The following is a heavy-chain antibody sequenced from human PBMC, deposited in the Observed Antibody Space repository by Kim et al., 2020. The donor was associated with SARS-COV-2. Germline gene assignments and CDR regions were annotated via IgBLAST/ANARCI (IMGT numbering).Heavy chain of an antibody. CDR1: GFTFSNYH. D-gene: IGHD3-3*01. Sequence: GGSLRLSCAASGFTFSNYHMTWVRQAPGKELEWVSTISASGGTPQYADSVQGRFTVSRDNSKNTIYLQMNGLRADDTAIYYCAKMHPDFWSGYLQPFDF. V-gene: IGHV3-23*01. CDR2: ISASGGTP. J-gene: IGHJ4*01. CDR3: AKMHPDFWSGYLQPFDF.